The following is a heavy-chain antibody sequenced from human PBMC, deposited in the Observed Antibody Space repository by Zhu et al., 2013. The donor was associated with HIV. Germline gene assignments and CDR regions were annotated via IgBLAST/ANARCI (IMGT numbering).Heavy chain of an antibody. D-gene: IGHD3-3*01. Sequence: QVQLVQSGAELKNPGASVKVSCKAYGYTFTTYGVSWMRQAPGQGLEWLGWISGHNGHIKYSENLQGRITLTTDTSTRTAYMELRSLRSDDTAVYYCARDGRFFDWLVIDYWGQGTLVTVS. CDR1: GYTFTTYG. V-gene: IGHV1-18*01. CDR3: ARDGRFFDWLVIDY. J-gene: IGHJ4*02. CDR2: ISGHNGHI.